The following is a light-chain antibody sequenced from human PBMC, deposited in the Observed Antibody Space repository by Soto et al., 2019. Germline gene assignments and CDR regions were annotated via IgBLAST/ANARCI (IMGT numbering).Light chain of an antibody. CDR2: DAS. CDR1: QSLSRY. V-gene: IGKV1-5*01. CDR3: QQYKA. J-gene: IGKJ1*01. Sequence: DIQMTHGPSTLSASVGANITITGRATQSLSRYLEWYQQTPGRAPKLLIFDASSLERGVPSRFSGSGSGTEFSITISSLQPDDFATYYCQQYKAFGQGTKVDIK.